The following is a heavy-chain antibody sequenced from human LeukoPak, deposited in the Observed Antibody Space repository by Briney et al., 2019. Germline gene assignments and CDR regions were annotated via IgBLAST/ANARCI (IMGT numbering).Heavy chain of an antibody. J-gene: IGHJ3*02. Sequence: GGSLRLSCAASGFTFSSYAMSWVRQAPGKGLEWVANIKEDGSEKYYVDSVKGRFTISRDNAKNSLYLQMNSLRAEDTAVYYCLCDILTGSHHDAFDIWGQGTMVTVSS. CDR1: GFTFSSYA. CDR3: LCDILTGSHHDAFDI. V-gene: IGHV3-7*05. CDR2: IKEDGSEK. D-gene: IGHD3-9*01.